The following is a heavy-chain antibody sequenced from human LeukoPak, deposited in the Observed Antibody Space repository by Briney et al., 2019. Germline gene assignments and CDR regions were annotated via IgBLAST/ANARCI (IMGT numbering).Heavy chain of an antibody. Sequence: GRSLRLSCAASGFTVSNYAMSWVRQAPRKGLEWVSAISGSGGSTYYADSVKGRFTISRDNSKKTLYLQMNSLRVEDTAVYYCARGLYRSSPWGQGTLVTVSS. D-gene: IGHD6-6*01. CDR1: GFTVSNYA. CDR2: ISGSGGST. CDR3: ARGLYRSSP. V-gene: IGHV3-23*01. J-gene: IGHJ4*02.